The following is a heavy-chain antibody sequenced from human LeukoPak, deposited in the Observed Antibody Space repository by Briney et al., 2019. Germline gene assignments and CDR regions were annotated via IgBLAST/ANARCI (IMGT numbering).Heavy chain of an antibody. CDR2: INSDGSST. D-gene: IGHD6-13*01. J-gene: IGHJ4*02. Sequence: PGGSLRLSCAASGFTFSSYWMHWVRQAPGKGLVWVSRINSDGSSTSYADSVKGRFTISRDNAKNTLYLQTNSLRAEDTAVYYCARGGYSSSWYSAHFDYWGQGTLVTVSS. CDR3: ARGGYSSSWYSAHFDY. V-gene: IGHV3-74*01. CDR1: GFTFSSYW.